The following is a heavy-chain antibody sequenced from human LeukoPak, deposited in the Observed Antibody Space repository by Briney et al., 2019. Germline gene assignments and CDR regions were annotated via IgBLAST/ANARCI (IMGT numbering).Heavy chain of an antibody. J-gene: IGHJ4*02. D-gene: IGHD2-15*01. CDR1: GFTFSSYA. CDR2: FSGGDGSP. V-gene: IGHV3-23*01. CDR3: AKEFRAGGCYGDF. Sequence: GGSLRLSCVASGFTFSSYAMTWFRQAPGKGLEWVSSFSGGDGSPYHADSVKGRFTISRDNSKNMLYLQMNTLRAEDTAIYYCAKEFRAGGCYGDFWGLGTLVTVSS.